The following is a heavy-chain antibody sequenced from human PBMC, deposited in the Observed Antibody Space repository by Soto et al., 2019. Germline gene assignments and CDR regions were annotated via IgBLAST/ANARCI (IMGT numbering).Heavy chain of an antibody. CDR1: GFTFSSYA. CDR2: ISGSGGGT. J-gene: IGHJ4*02. Sequence: EVQLLESGGGLVQPGGSLRLSCAASGFTFSSYAMSWVRQAPGKGLEWVSTISGSGGGTYYADSVKGRFTISRDNSKNTLYLQMNSLRAEDTALYYCAKATLSFMTPVDYWGQGTLVTVSS. D-gene: IGHD4-17*01. CDR3: AKATLSFMTPVDY. V-gene: IGHV3-23*01.